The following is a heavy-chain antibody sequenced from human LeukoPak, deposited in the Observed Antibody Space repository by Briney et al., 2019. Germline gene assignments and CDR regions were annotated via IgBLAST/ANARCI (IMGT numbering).Heavy chain of an antibody. V-gene: IGHV3-20*04. CDR2: INWIGTST. CDR1: GFTFEDYV. Sequence: TGGSLRLSCAASGFTFEDYVLTWVRQAPGKGLEWVSGINWIGTSTGYADSVKGRFTISRDNAKNPLYLQMNSRRGEYTAVFYCARVLPYTSAWHDAFDLWGQGTTLTVSS. CDR3: ARVLPYTSAWHDAFDL. J-gene: IGHJ3*01. D-gene: IGHD6-19*01.